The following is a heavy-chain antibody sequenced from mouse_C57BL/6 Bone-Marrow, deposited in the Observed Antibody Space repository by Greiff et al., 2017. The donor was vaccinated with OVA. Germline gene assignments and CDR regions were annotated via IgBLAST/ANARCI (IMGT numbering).Heavy chain of an antibody. CDR3: ARGRTNWAHWYVDV. Sequence: VKLMESGAELVRPGTSVKMSCKASGYTFTNYWIGWAKQRPGHGLEWIGDIYSGGGYTNYNEKFKGKATLTADKSSSTAYMQFSSVTSEDSDIYYCARGRTNWAHWYVDVWGTGTTVTVSS. CDR2: IYSGGGYT. CDR1: GYTFTNYW. J-gene: IGHJ1*03. V-gene: IGHV1-63*01. D-gene: IGHD4-1*01.